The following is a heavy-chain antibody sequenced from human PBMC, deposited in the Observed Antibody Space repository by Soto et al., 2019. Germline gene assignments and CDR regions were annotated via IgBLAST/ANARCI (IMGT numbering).Heavy chain of an antibody. V-gene: IGHV2-5*02. Sequence: QITLNESGPALVKPTQTLTLTCTFSGFSLNTRDVGVGWIRQPPGKALEWLGVVYWDDDKTYSPSLKSRLTIPKDTPKNQVVLRMTKMDPVDTATYSCAHCRGGVASFWGQGTLVTVSS. CDR2: VYWDDDK. CDR3: AHCRGGVASF. D-gene: IGHD3-16*01. J-gene: IGHJ4*02. CDR1: GFSLNTRDVG.